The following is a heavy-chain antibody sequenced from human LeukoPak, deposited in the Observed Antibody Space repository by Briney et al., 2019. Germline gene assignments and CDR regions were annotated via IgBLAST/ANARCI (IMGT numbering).Heavy chain of an antibody. V-gene: IGHV4-34*01. J-gene: IGHJ5*02. CDR3: ARDGNWFDP. Sequence: TSETLSLTCAVYGGSFSGYYWSWIRQPPGKGLEWIGEINHSGSTNYNPSLKSRVTISVGTSKNQFSLKLSSVTAADTAVYYCARDGNWFDPWGQGTLVTVSS. CDR1: GGSFSGYY. CDR2: INHSGST.